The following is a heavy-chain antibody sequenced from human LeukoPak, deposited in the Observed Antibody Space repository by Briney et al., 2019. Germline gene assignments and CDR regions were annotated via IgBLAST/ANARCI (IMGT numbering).Heavy chain of an antibody. D-gene: IGHD3-16*02. CDR3: SKAGNSALRLGEISLHGSWVSYWYFDL. CDR1: GFTFSSYA. CDR2: ISGSGGST. Sequence: GGSMRLSCAASGFTFSSYAMSWVRQAPGKGLEWVSAISGSGGSTYYADSVKGRFTISRDNSKNTLYLQMSSLRAEGTAVYYCSKAGNSALRLGEISLHGSWVSYWYFDLWGRGTLVSVSS. V-gene: IGHV3-23*01. J-gene: IGHJ2*01.